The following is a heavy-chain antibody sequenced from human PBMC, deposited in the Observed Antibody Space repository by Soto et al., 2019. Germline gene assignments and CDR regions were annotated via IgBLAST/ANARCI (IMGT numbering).Heavy chain of an antibody. D-gene: IGHD6-13*01. Sequence: SETLSLTCTVSGDSIRSSSYWGWIRQPPGKGLEWIGSIYSTGNTYYNPSLNSQVTISVDTSKNQFSLNVISVTAADTAVYYCRSSSRYSTDVWGQGTTVTVSS. CDR3: RSSSRYSTDV. CDR1: GDSIRSSSY. V-gene: IGHV4-39*01. J-gene: IGHJ6*02. CDR2: IYSTGNT.